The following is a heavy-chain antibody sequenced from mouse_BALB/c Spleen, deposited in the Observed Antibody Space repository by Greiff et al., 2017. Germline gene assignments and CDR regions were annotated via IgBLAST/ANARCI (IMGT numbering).Heavy chain of an antibody. CDR3: ASPIYYGNHAGFAY. CDR1: GFSLTSYG. D-gene: IGHD2-1*01. V-gene: IGHV2-9*02. J-gene: IGHJ3*01. CDR2: IWAGGST. Sequence: VKVVESGPGLVAPSQSLSITCTVSGFSLTSYGVHWVRQPPGKGLEWLGVIWAGGSTNYNSALMSRLSISKDNSKSQVFLKMNSLQTDDTAMYYCASPIYYGNHAGFAYWGQGTLVTVSA.